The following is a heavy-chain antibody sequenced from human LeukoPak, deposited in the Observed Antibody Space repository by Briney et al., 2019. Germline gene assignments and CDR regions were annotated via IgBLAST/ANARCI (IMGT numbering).Heavy chain of an antibody. V-gene: IGHV4-38-2*01. J-gene: IGHJ3*02. CDR1: GSSVNSDQY. CDR3: AMLRLGELSLLANAYDI. CDR2: VHQTGSP. D-gene: IGHD3-16*02. Sequence: TSETLSLTCDVSGSSVNSDQYWGWMRHSPGAGLEWIGSVHQTGSPYYNPSLGSRVSLSIDSTKNSFSLRLTSVTAADTAVYYCAMLRLGELSLLANAYDIRGQGTMVIVSS.